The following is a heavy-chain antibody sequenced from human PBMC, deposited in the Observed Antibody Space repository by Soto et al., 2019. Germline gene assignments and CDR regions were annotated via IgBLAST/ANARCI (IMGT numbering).Heavy chain of an antibody. Sequence: QVQLVQSGAEVKKPGSSVKVSCKASGGTFSSYAISWVRQAPGQGLEWMGGIIPIFGTANYAQKFQGRVTITADESTSTAYMALSRLRSEDTGVYYCAIERILPYYYYGMDVWGQGTTVTVSS. CDR1: GGTFSSYA. V-gene: IGHV1-69*12. D-gene: IGHD3-9*01. J-gene: IGHJ6*02. CDR3: AIERILPYYYYGMDV. CDR2: IIPIFGTA.